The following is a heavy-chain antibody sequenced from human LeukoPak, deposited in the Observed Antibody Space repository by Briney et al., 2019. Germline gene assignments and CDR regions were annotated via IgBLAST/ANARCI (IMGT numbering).Heavy chain of an antibody. V-gene: IGHV3-74*01. D-gene: IGHD1-14*01. J-gene: IGHJ4*02. Sequence: GGSLRLSCAASGFTYSSHLMHWVRQAQGTGLVWVSSIKGDGTAPNYADSVRGRFTISRDNAKSTLYLQMSSLRVEDTAVYHCVRNFATGDWGQGTLVTVSS. CDR1: GFTYSSHL. CDR2: IKGDGTAP. CDR3: VRNFATGD.